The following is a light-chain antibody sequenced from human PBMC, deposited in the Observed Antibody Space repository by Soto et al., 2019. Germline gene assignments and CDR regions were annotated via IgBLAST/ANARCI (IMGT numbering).Light chain of an antibody. Sequence: QSALTQPASVSGSPGQSITISCTGTSSDVGGYNYVSWYQQHPGKAPKLMIYEVSNRPSGVSNRFSGSKSGNTASLTISGLQAEDEADYYCSSYTSSSTYVVFGGGTKVTAL. CDR3: SSYTSSSTYVV. J-gene: IGLJ2*01. V-gene: IGLV2-14*01. CDR2: EVS. CDR1: SSDVGGYNY.